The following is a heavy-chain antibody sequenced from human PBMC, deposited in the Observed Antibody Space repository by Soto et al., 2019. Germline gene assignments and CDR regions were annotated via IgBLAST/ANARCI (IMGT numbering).Heavy chain of an antibody. D-gene: IGHD3-3*01. V-gene: IGHV1-3*01. Sequence: ASVKVSCKASGYTFTSYAMHWVRQAPGQRLEWMGWINAGNGNTKYSQKFQGRVTITRDTSASTAYMELSSLRSEDTAVYYCARESDYDFWSGYDFGFDPWGQGTLVTVSS. CDR1: GYTFTSYA. J-gene: IGHJ5*02. CDR3: ARESDYDFWSGYDFGFDP. CDR2: INAGNGNT.